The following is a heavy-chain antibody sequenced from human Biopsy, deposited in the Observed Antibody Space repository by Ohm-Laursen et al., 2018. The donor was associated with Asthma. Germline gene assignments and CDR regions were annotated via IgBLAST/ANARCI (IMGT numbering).Heavy chain of an antibody. CDR3: ARGDSSNWSHYYFDY. V-gene: IGHV3-53*01. Sequence: SLRLSCSASGFAVSRDHMFWVRQAPGKGLEWVSVIYSGGTSHTADSVRGRFTISRDYSKNTLYLQMHSLRAEDTAVYYCARGDSSNWSHYYFDYWGQGTLVTISS. J-gene: IGHJ4*02. D-gene: IGHD3-22*01. CDR2: IYSGGTS. CDR1: GFAVSRDH.